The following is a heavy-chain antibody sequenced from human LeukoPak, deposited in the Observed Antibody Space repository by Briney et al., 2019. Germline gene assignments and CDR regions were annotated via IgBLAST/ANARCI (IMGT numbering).Heavy chain of an antibody. J-gene: IGHJ4*02. D-gene: IGHD3-22*01. CDR2: ISYDGSNK. Sequence: GSPRLSCAACGFTFSSYGMHWVRQAPGKGLEWVAVISYDGSNKYYADSVKGRFTISRDNSKNTLYLQMNSLRAEDTAVYYCAKGLKDYYDSSGYYWGQGTLVTVSS. V-gene: IGHV3-30*18. CDR1: GFTFSSYG. CDR3: AKGLKDYYDSSGYY.